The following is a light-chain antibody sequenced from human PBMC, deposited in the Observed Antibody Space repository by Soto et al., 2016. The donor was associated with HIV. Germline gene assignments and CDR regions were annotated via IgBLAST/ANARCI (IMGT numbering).Light chain of an antibody. CDR1: NIGTKS. CDR2: DDS. CDR3: QVWDSSGHYV. J-gene: IGLJ1*01. V-gene: IGLV3-21*03. Sequence: SYELTQPPSVSVAPGKTARITCGGNNIGTKSVFWFQQKPGQAPALVVYDDSDRPSGIPERISGSNSGNTATLTISRVEAGDEADYYCQVWDSSGHYVFGAGTTVTVL.